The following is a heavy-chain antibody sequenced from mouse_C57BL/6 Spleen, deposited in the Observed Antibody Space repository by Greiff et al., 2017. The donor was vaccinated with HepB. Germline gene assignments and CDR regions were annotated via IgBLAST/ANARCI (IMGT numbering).Heavy chain of an antibody. CDR3: ARRLPAMVVTAGFAY. Sequence: VQLQQSGADLARPGASVKMSCKASGYTFTSYTMHWVKQRPGQGLEWIGYINPSSGSTKYKQTFKDKATLTADKSSSTAYMQLSSLTSEDSAVYYCARRLPAMVVTAGFAYWGQGTLVTVSA. J-gene: IGHJ3*01. CDR2: INPSSGST. D-gene: IGHD1-1*01. CDR1: GYTFTSYT. V-gene: IGHV1-4*01.